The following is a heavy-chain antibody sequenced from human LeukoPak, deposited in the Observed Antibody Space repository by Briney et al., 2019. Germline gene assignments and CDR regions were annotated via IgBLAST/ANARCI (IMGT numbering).Heavy chain of an antibody. CDR2: ISSSSSYI. D-gene: IGHD1-26*01. V-gene: IGHV3-21*01. Sequence: GGSLRVSCAASGFTFSSYSMNWVRQAPGKGLEWVSSISSSSSYIYYADSVKGRFTISRDNAKNSLYLQMNSLRAEDTAVYYCARGQWELSYFDYWGQGTLVTVSS. CDR1: GFTFSSYS. CDR3: ARGQWELSYFDY. J-gene: IGHJ4*02.